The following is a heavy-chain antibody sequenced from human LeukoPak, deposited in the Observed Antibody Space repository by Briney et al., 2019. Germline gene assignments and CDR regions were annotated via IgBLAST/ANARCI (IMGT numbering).Heavy chain of an antibody. Sequence: SVKVSCKASGGTFSSYAISWVRQAPGQGLEWMGGIIPIFGTANYAQKFQGRVTITADESTSTAYMELSSLRSEDTAVYYCARYAVVDGPYYYYGMDVWGKGTTVTVSS. D-gene: IGHD2-2*01. V-gene: IGHV1-69*01. CDR1: GGTFSSYA. CDR2: IIPIFGTA. CDR3: ARYAVVDGPYYYYGMDV. J-gene: IGHJ6*04.